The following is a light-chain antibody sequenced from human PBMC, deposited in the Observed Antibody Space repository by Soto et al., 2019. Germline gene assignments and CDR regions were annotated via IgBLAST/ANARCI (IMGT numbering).Light chain of an antibody. J-gene: IGKJ4*01. Sequence: EIVLTQSPATLSLSPGDRAVLSCRASQSVSRSLTWYQHKPGQAPRLLIYDASTRATGIPRRFSGSGSGTDFNLTISSLEPEDFAVYYCQQRSNRFGGGTKVEIK. CDR2: DAS. CDR1: QSVSRS. V-gene: IGKV3-11*01. CDR3: QQRSNR.